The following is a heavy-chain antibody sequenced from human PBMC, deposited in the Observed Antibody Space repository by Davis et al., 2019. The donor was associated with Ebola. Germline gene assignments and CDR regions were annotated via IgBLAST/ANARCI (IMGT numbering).Heavy chain of an antibody. CDR3: AREIEYYEILTGYFPY. J-gene: IGHJ4*02. CDR1: GFTFSTYW. D-gene: IGHD3-9*01. V-gene: IGHV3-7*03. Sequence: GESLKISCAASGFTFSTYWMNWVRQAPGKGLEWVANINQDGSEKYYVDSVKGRFTISRDNAKNSLYLQMNSLRAEDTAVDYCAREIEYYEILTGYFPYWGQGTLVTVSS. CDR2: INQDGSEK.